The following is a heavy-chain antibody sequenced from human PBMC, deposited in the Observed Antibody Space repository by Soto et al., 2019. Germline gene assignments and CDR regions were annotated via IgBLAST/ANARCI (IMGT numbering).Heavy chain of an antibody. CDR1: GFTFSSYS. V-gene: IGHV3-48*01. CDR2: ISSSSTTI. D-gene: IGHD2-15*01. Sequence: EVQLVESGGGLVQPGGSLRLSCAASGFTFSSYSMNWVRQAPGKGLEWVSYISSSSTTIHYGDSVKGRFTISRDNAKNSLYLQMNSLRAEDTAVYYCARGVGYCSGGSCYLDSGGPGTLVTVSS. J-gene: IGHJ4*02. CDR3: ARGVGYCSGGSCYLDS.